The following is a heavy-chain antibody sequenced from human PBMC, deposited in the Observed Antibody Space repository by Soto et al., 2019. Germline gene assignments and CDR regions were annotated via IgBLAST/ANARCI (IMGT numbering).Heavy chain of an antibody. CDR2: IRSKPNNFAT. Sequence: EVQLVQSGGGLVQPGGSLKLSCSASGFTFSGSDIHWVRQASGRGLEWLGRIRSKPNNFATVYGESVRGRVTFSRDDSQNTAYLQLSILKSDDTAVYYCARHFCWSYGMDAWGLGTTVTVS. CDR3: ARHFCWSYGMDA. V-gene: IGHV3-73*02. CDR1: GFTFSGSD. J-gene: IGHJ6*02. D-gene: IGHD3-3*01.